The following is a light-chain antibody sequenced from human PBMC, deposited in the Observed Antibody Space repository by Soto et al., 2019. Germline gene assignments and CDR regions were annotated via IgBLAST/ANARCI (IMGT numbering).Light chain of an antibody. CDR2: DVN. CDR1: SSDIGAYNF. CDR3: GSYAGSDKLL. V-gene: IGLV2-8*01. Sequence: QSALTQPASVSGSPGQSITISCTGTSSDIGAYNFVSWYQQHPGKAPKLMLYDVNIRPSGVPDRFSGSKSGSTASLTVSGLQAEDEADYYCGSYAGSDKLLFGGGTKVTVL. J-gene: IGLJ2*01.